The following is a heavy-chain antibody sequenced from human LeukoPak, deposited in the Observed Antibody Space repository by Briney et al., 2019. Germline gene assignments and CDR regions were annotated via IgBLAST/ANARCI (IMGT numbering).Heavy chain of an antibody. V-gene: IGHV4-4*02. CDR1: GGSISSNNW. D-gene: IGHD6-13*01. Sequence: SGTLSLTCAVSGGSISSNNWWGWVRQPPGKGLEWIGEIYHSGSPNYNPSLKSRVTISVDKSRNHFSLNLSSVTAADTAVYYCARVNINSWHSCDYWGQGTLVTVSS. CDR2: IYHSGSP. J-gene: IGHJ4*02. CDR3: ARVNINSWHSCDY.